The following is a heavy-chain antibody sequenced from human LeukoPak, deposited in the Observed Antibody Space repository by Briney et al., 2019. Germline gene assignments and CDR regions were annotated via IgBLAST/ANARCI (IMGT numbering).Heavy chain of an antibody. CDR2: IYPGDSDT. CDR1: GYSFTSYW. Sequence: GESLKISCKGSGYSFTSYWIGWVRQMPGKGLEWMGIIYPGDSDTRYSPSFQGQVTISADKSISTAYLQWSSLKASDTAMYYCARTEPGGATTEDPYHYGMDVWGQGTTVTASS. D-gene: IGHD1-26*01. J-gene: IGHJ6*02. V-gene: IGHV5-51*01. CDR3: ARTEPGGATTEDPYHYGMDV.